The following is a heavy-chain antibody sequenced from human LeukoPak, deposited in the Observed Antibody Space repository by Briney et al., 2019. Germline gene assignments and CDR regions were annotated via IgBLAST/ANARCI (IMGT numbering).Heavy chain of an antibody. CDR1: GFTFSSYA. D-gene: IGHD6-19*01. CDR3: AKGESGWYFDY. CDR2: ITGSGGST. V-gene: IGHV3-23*01. J-gene: IGHJ4*02. Sequence: GGSLRLSCAASGFTFSSYAMNWVRRAPGKGLEWVSTITGSGGSTYYADSVKGRFTISRDNSKNTLYLQMNSLRAEDTAVYYCAKGESGWYFDYWGQGTLVTVSS.